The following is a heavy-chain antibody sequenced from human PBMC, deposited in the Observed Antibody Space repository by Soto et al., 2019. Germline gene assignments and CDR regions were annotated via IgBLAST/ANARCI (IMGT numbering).Heavy chain of an antibody. D-gene: IGHD3-22*01. CDR2: IYYSGST. J-gene: IGHJ4*02. V-gene: IGHV4-39*01. CDR1: GGSISSSSYY. CDR3: ARHGYYDSSGYYYRY. Sequence: SEILSLTCTVSGGSISSSSYYWGWIRQPPGKGLEWIGSIYYSGSTYYNPSLKSRVTISVDTSKNQFSLKLSSVTAADTAVYYCARHGYYDSSGYYYRYWGQGTLVTVSS.